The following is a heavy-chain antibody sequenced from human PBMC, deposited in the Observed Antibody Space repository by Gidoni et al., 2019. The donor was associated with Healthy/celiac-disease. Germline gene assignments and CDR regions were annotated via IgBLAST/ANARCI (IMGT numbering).Heavy chain of an antibody. Sequence: EVQLVESGGGLVQPGGSLRLSCAASGFTFSSYWMSWVRQAPGKGLEWVANIKQDGSEKYYVDSVKGRFTISRDNAKNSLYLQMNSLRAEDTAVYYCAREGGIVVVPAALDYWGQGTLVTVSS. CDR1: GFTFSSYW. V-gene: IGHV3-7*01. J-gene: IGHJ4*02. CDR3: AREGGIVVVPAALDY. D-gene: IGHD2-2*01. CDR2: IKQDGSEK.